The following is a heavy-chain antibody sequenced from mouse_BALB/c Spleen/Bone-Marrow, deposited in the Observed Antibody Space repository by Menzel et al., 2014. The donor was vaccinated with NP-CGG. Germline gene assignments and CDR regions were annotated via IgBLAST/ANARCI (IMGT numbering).Heavy chain of an antibody. V-gene: IGHV1-80*01. Sequence: VQLQQSGAELVRPGSSVKISCKASGYAFSSYWMNWVKQRPGQGLEWIGQIYPGDGDTNYSEKFKGKATLTADESSSTAYMQLSSLTSEDSAVYFCAFGNYDFDYWGQGTTLTVSS. CDR2: IYPGDGDT. CDR3: AFGNYDFDY. J-gene: IGHJ2*01. CDR1: GYAFSSYW. D-gene: IGHD2-1*01.